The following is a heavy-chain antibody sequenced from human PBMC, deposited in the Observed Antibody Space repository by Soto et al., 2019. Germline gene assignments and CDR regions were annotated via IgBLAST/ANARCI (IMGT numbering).Heavy chain of an antibody. V-gene: IGHV3-48*01. Sequence: GESLKISCAASGFTFSSYSMSWVRQAPGKGLEWVSYISSSTKTIYYADSVKGRFTISRDNAKNSLYLQMNSLRAEDTAVYYCARVNNYAFDIWGQGTMVTVSS. CDR1: GFTFSSYS. CDR2: ISSSTKTI. CDR3: ARVNNYAFDI. J-gene: IGHJ3*02. D-gene: IGHD1-20*01.